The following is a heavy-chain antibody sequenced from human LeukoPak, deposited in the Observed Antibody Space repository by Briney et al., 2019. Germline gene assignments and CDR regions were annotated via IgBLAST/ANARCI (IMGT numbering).Heavy chain of an antibody. CDR1: GFTFSRSN. CDR3: ARWDSLGSGVDC. CDR2: ITTSSSYI. J-gene: IGHJ4*02. V-gene: IGHV3-21*01. D-gene: IGHD3-10*01. Sequence: PGGSLRLSCAASGFTFSRSNMNWVRQAPGKGLEWVSSITTSSSYIYYADSVKGRFTISRDNAKNSLYLQMDSLRGEDTAVYYCARWDSLGSGVDCWGQGTLVTVSS.